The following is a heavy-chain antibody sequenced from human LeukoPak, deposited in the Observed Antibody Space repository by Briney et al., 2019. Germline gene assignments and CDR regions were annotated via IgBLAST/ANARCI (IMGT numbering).Heavy chain of an antibody. CDR1: GFTFSDYS. V-gene: IGHV3-21*01. D-gene: IGHD3-3*01. CDR2: ISSSSSYI. CDR3: ARDPITIFGVVNDY. Sequence: PGGSLRLSCAASGFTFSDYSMNWVRQAPGKGLEWVSSISSSSSYIFYAESVKGRFTISRDNAKNSLYLQMNSLRAEDTAVYYCARDPITIFGVVNDYWGQGTLVTVSS. J-gene: IGHJ4*02.